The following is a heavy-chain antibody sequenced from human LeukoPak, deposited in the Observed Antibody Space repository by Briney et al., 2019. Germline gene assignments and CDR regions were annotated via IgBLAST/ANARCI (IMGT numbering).Heavy chain of an antibody. Sequence: SQTLSLTCTVSGNSISSGDNYWSWIRQPAGKGLEWIGRIYTSGSTNYNPSLKSRVTISVDTSKNQFSLKLSSVTAADTAVYYCARLEALAAAGRGPLYYWGQGTLVTVPS. D-gene: IGHD6-13*01. CDR2: IYTSGST. J-gene: IGHJ4*02. CDR3: ARLEALAAAGRGPLYY. CDR1: GNSISSGDNY. V-gene: IGHV4-61*02.